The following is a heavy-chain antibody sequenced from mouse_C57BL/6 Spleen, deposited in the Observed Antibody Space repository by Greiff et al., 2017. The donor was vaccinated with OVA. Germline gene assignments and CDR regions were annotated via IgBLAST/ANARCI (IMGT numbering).Heavy chain of an antibody. CDR2: ISSGSSTI. V-gene: IGHV5-17*01. D-gene: IGHD2-2*01. CDR3: ARGHYGYDLFAY. CDR1: GFTFSDYG. Sequence: EVQLQESGGGLVKPGGSLKLSCAASGFTFSDYGMHWVRQAPEKGLEWVAYISSGSSTIYYADTVKGRFTISRDNAKNTLFLQMTSLRSEDTAMYYCARGHYGYDLFAYWGQGTLVTVSA. J-gene: IGHJ3*01.